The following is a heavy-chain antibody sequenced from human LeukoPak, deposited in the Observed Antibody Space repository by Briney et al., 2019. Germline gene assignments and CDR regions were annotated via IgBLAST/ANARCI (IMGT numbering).Heavy chain of an antibody. CDR2: MNPNSGHT. J-gene: IGHJ6*02. D-gene: IGHD3-10*01. CDR3: ARTLVRGLPGMDV. Sequence: GASVTVSCRASGYTFASYDINWVRQATGQGLEYLGWMNPNSGHTGYAQKFQGRFTMTWDTSVSTAYMELSSLSSEDTAVYYCARTLVRGLPGMDVWGQGTTVTVS. V-gene: IGHV1-8*01. CDR1: GYTFASYD.